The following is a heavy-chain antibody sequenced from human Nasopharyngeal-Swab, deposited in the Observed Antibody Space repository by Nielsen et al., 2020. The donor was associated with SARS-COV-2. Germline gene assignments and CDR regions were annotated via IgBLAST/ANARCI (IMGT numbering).Heavy chain of an antibody. J-gene: IGHJ6*02. CDR3: ARVVGSYYGMDV. V-gene: IGHV3-30*04. CDR2: ISYDGSNK. Sequence: GGSLRLPCAASGFTFSSYAMHWVRQAPGKGLEWVAVISYDGSNKYYADSVKGRFTISRDNSKNMLYLQMNSLRAEDTAVYYCARVVGSYYGMDVWGQGTTVTVSS. CDR1: GFTFSSYA. D-gene: IGHD3-10*01.